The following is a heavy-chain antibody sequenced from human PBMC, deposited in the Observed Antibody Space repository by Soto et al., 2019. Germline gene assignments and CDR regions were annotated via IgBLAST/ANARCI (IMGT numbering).Heavy chain of an antibody. CDR3: ARHHGPTTSENWFDP. D-gene: IGHD5-12*01. CDR2: ISTYSGDT. Sequence: QVHLVQSGVEVKTPGASVKVSCQASGYTFFTYDISWVRQAPGQGLGWMGWISTYSGDTKYAQTFQGRVTMTTDTSRTTANLALRSLRSDDTAVYYCARHHGPTTSENWFDPGGQGTLVTVSS. J-gene: IGHJ5*02. V-gene: IGHV1-18*01. CDR1: GYTFFTYD.